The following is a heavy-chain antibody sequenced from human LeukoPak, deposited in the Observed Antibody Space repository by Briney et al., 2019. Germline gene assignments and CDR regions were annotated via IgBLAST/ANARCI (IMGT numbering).Heavy chain of an antibody. CDR3: ARDPPHDNSVGFDR. J-gene: IGHJ5*02. D-gene: IGHD3-22*01. CDR2: INSDGSDT. Sequence: GGSLRLSCAAVGFTFSSDWMHWVRQAPGKGLVWVSRINSDGSDTSYADTVKGRFTISRDNLKNTLYLQMNSLRAEDTAVYYCARDPPHDNSVGFDRWGQGTLVTVSS. V-gene: IGHV3-74*01. CDR1: GFTFSSDW.